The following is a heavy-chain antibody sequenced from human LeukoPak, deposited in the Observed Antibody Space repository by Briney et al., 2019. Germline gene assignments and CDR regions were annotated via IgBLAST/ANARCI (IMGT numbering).Heavy chain of an antibody. Sequence: GASVKVSCKASGGTFSSYAISWVRQAPGQGLEWMGGIIPIFGTANYAQKFQGRVTITADESTSTAYMELSSLRSEGTAVYYCARAWPKGGFYFDYWGQGTLVTVSS. J-gene: IGHJ4*02. CDR1: GGTFSSYA. CDR2: IIPIFGTA. D-gene: IGHD3-16*01. CDR3: ARAWPKGGFYFDY. V-gene: IGHV1-69*13.